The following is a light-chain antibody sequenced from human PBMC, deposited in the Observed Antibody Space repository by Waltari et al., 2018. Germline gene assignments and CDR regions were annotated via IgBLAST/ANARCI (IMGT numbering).Light chain of an antibody. V-gene: IGKV3-20*01. CDR2: GAS. CDR3: QHYDSSPPYT. J-gene: IGKJ2*01. Sequence: EIVLTQSPGTLSLSPGERATLSCRATQSVSSSYLAWYQQKTGQAPRLLIYGASNRATGIPDRISGSGSGTDFTLTISSLEPEDFAVYYCQHYDSSPPYTFGQGTKLEIK. CDR1: QSVSSSY.